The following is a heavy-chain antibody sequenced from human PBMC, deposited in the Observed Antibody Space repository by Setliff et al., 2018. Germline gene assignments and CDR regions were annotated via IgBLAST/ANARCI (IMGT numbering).Heavy chain of an antibody. D-gene: IGHD3-22*01. CDR3: ARGKNGSRQLVVLGWFDP. CDR1: GGSFSGYY. Sequence: KPSETLSLTCAVYGGSFSGYYWSWIRQPPGKGLEWIGEINHSGSTNYNPSLKSRVTISVDTSKNQFSLKLSSVTAADTAVYYCARGKNGSRQLVVLGWFDPWGQGTLVTGSS. V-gene: IGHV4-34*01. CDR2: INHSGST. J-gene: IGHJ5*02.